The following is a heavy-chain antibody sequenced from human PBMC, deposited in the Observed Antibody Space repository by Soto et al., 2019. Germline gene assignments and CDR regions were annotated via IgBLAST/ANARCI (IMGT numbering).Heavy chain of an antibody. J-gene: IGHJ6*03. Sequence: SETLSLTCTVSGGSISSYYWSWIRQPPGKGLEWIGYIYYSGSTNYNPSLESRVTISVDTSKNQFSLKLSSVTAADTAVYYCARETGTTRVHYYYYYMDVWGKGTTVTVSS. D-gene: IGHD1-1*01. CDR2: IYYSGST. CDR1: GGSISSYY. CDR3: ARETGTTRVHYYYYYMDV. V-gene: IGHV4-59*01.